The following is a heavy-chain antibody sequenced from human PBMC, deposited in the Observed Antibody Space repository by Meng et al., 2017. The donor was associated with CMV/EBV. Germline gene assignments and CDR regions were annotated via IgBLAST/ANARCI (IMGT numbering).Heavy chain of an antibody. V-gene: IGHV1-3*01. CDR2: INACDGNR. CDR1: GYTFTGYG. J-gene: IGHJ4*02. Sequence: QVQLVQSGAEVKKPGASVKVSCKASGYTFTGYGIHWVRQAPGQRLEWMGWINACDGNRKYSQKFQDRVTITRDTSASTAYMELSGLRSEDTAVYYCARGNGVAHDYWGQGTLVTVSS. CDR3: ARGNGVAHDY. D-gene: IGHD2-15*01.